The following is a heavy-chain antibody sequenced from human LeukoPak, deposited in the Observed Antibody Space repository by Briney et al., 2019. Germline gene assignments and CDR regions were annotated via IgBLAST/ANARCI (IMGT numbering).Heavy chain of an antibody. D-gene: IGHD5-18*01. CDR3: AKVKSGYSYGYFNDAFDI. V-gene: IGHV3-23*01. CDR1: GFTFSSYA. Sequence: GGSLRLSCAASGFTFSSYAMSWVRQAPGKGLEWVSAISGSGGSTYYADSVKGRFTISRDNSKNTLYLQMNSLRAKDTAVYYCAKVKSGYSYGYFNDAFDIWGQGTLVTVSS. CDR2: ISGSGGST. J-gene: IGHJ3*02.